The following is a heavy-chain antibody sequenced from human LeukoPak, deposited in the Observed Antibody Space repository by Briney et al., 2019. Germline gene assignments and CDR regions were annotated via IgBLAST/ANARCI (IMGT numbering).Heavy chain of an antibody. J-gene: IGHJ4*02. CDR2: IYYSGST. CDR3: ARLGYHSGSYQVAFDY. Sequence: PSETLSLTCTVSGGSISSSSYYWGWIRQPPGKGLERIGSIYYSGSTYYNPSLKSRVTISVDTSKNQFSLKLSSVTAADTAVYYCARLGYHSGSYQVAFDYWGQGTLVTVSS. V-gene: IGHV4-39*01. D-gene: IGHD1-26*01. CDR1: GGSISSSSYY.